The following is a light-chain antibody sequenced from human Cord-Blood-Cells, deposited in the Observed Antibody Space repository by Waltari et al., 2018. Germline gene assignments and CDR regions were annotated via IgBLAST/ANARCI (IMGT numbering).Light chain of an antibody. CDR2: GKN. V-gene: IGLV3-19*01. CDR1: SLRTYC. Sequence: SSELTQDPAVSVALGQTVRVTCQGDSLRTYCATWYHHKPGQAPVLVIYGKNKRPSGIPDRFSGSGSGSTASLTITGAQAEDEADYSCHSRDTSGDHVVVGGGTKLTVL. J-gene: IGLJ2*01. CDR3: HSRDTSGDHVV.